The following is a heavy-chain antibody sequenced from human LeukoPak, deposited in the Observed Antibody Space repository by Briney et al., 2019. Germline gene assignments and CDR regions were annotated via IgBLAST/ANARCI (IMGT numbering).Heavy chain of an antibody. J-gene: IGHJ6*03. D-gene: IGHD7-27*01. CDR1: GFTFSSYG. CDR3: AKDPYWGNYYYMDV. CDR2: IWYDGSNK. Sequence: GGSLRLSCAASGFTFSSYGMHWVRQAPGKGLEWVAVIWYDGSNKYYADSVKGRFTISRDNSKNTLYLQMNSLRAEDTAVFYCAKDPYWGNYYYMDVWGKGTTVTVSS. V-gene: IGHV3-33*06.